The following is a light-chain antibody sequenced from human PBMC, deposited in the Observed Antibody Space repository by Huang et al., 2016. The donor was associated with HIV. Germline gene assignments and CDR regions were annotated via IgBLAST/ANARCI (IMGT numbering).Light chain of an antibody. CDR1: QSVRTY. Sequence: EIVLTQSLATLSLSPGERATLSCRASQSVRTYLAWYLQKHGQSPRLLIYDASNRATGIPARFSGSGSGTDFTLTISILQSEDFAVYYCQQRIAWPLTFGGGTKVEI. CDR3: QQRIAWPLT. J-gene: IGKJ4*01. V-gene: IGKV3-11*01. CDR2: DAS.